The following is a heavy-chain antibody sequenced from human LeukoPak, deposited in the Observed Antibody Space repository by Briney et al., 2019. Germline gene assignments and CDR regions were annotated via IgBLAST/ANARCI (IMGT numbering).Heavy chain of an antibody. CDR2: ISSSSSTI. CDR3: ARDGSGSVTWQLRRSLFDY. CDR1: GFTISSYS. J-gene: IGHJ4*02. D-gene: IGHD2-15*01. Sequence: GGSLRLSCAASGFTISSYSMNWVRQAPGKGLEWVSYISSSSSTIYYADSVKGRFTISRDNAKNSLYLQMNSLRAEDTAVYYCARDGSGSVTWQLRRSLFDYWGQGTLVTVSS. V-gene: IGHV3-48*04.